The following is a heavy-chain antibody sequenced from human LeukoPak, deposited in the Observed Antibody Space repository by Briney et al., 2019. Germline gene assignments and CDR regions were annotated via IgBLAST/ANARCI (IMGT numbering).Heavy chain of an antibody. CDR2: IRYDGSNK. J-gene: IGHJ3*02. CDR1: GFTFSSYG. D-gene: IGHD3-22*01. CDR3: AKDEGNTMMNNLNTVLRI. Sequence: PGGSLRLSCAVSGFTFSSYGMHWVRQAPGKGPEWVAFIRYDGSNKYYADSVKGRFTISRDNSKNTLYLQMNSLRAEDTAAYYCAKDEGNTMMNNLNTVLRIWGQGTMVTVSS. V-gene: IGHV3-30*02.